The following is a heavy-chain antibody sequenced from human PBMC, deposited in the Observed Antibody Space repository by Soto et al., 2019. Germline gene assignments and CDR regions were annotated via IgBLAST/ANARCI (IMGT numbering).Heavy chain of an antibody. Sequence: QVQLVESGGGVVQPGRSLRLSCAASGFTFSSYAMHWVRQAPGKGLEWVAVISYDGSNKYYADSVKGRFTISRDNSKNTLYLQMNSLRAEDTAVYYCARDGYILTGYWGHYFDYWGQGTLVTVSS. V-gene: IGHV3-30-3*01. D-gene: IGHD3-9*01. CDR3: ARDGYILTGYWGHYFDY. CDR2: ISYDGSNK. CDR1: GFTFSSYA. J-gene: IGHJ4*02.